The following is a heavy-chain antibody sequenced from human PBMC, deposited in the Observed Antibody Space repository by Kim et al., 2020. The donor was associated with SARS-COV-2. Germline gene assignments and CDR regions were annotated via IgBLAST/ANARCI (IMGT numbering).Heavy chain of an antibody. CDR1: GYIFSDQY. D-gene: IGHD2-15*01. J-gene: IGHJ6*02. V-gene: IGHV1-2*06. CDR3: ARPHVVDSRDV. Sequence: ASVKVSCKSSGYIFSDQYMHWVRQAPGQGLEWMGRILPKSGATNLAQKFQGRVTMTTDILMNTAYMELRRLRSDDTAVYYCARPHVVDSRDVWGQGTSV. CDR2: ILPKSGAT.